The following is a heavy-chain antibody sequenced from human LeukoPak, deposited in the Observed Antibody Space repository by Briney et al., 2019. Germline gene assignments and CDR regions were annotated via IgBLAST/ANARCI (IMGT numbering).Heavy chain of an antibody. V-gene: IGHV1-69*05. CDR3: AREEGYCSSTSCSATFDY. Sequence: ASVKVSCKASGGTFSSYAISWVRQAPGQGLEWMGRIIPIFGTANYAQKFQGRVTITTDESTSTAYMELSSLRSEDTAVYYCAREEGYCSSTSCSATFDYWGQGTLVTVSS. D-gene: IGHD2-2*01. J-gene: IGHJ4*02. CDR2: IIPIFGTA. CDR1: GGTFSSYA.